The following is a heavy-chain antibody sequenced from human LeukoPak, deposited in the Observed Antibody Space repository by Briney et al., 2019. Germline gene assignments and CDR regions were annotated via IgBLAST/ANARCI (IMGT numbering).Heavy chain of an antibody. D-gene: IGHD5-12*01. CDR3: ARDRSGFYSVDH. CDR2: ISNDGNSK. V-gene: IGHV3-30-3*01. CDR1: GFTLSENN. Sequence: GGSLRLSCAASGFTLSENNVHWVRQAPGKGLEWVALISNDGNSKDYADSVKSRFTLSGDNSKTTVYLQMNSLRAEDTAVYYCARDRSGFYSVDHWGQGTLVIVSS. J-gene: IGHJ4*02.